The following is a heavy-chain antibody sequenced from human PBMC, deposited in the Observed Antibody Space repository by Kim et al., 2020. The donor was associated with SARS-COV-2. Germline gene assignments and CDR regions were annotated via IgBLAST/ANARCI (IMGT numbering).Heavy chain of an antibody. V-gene: IGHV4-59*08. CDR3: ARGVGTTLFDY. Sequence: PSETLSLTCSVSGGSISSYYWSWIRQPPGKGLEWIGYISYSGSTNYNPSLKSRVTISVDTSKSQFSLRLSSVTAADTAVYYCARGVGTTLFDYWGQGTLV. J-gene: IGHJ4*02. CDR1: GGSISSYY. CDR2: ISYSGST. D-gene: IGHD1-26*01.